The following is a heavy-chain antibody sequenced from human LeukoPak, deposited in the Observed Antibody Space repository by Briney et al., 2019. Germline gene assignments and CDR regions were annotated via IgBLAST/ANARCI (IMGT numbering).Heavy chain of an antibody. V-gene: IGHV4-34*01. D-gene: IGHD1-7*01. CDR3: ARRWNFGRNYYSDV. J-gene: IGHJ6*03. CDR2: INEKART. CDR1: GGSFSIYY. Sequence: SETLSLTCAVYGGSFSIYYWSWIRPTPGEGMECIGEINEKARTNYNPPLKSRVTISVDMSKNQFSLRLSSVTAPDRAVYYCARRWNFGRNYYSDVWGEGATVSVSS.